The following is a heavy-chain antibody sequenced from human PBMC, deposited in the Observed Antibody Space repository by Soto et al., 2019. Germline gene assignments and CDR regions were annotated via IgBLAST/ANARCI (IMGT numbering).Heavy chain of an antibody. D-gene: IGHD4-4*01. V-gene: IGHV3-21*01. CDR3: AREDYSNFDY. Sequence: GGSLRLSCAASGFTFSSYSMNWVRQAPGKGLEWVSSISSSSSYKYSADSVKGRFTISRDNAKNSLYLQMNSLRAEDTAVYYCAREDYSNFDYWGQGTLVTVS. CDR1: GFTFSSYS. J-gene: IGHJ4*02. CDR2: ISSSSSYK.